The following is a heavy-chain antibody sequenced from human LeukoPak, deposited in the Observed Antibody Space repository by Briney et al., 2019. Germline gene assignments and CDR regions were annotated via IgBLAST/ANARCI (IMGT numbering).Heavy chain of an antibody. J-gene: IGHJ4*02. D-gene: IGHD3-10*01. CDR2: ISDSGGST. V-gene: IGHV3-23*01. CDR1: GFTFSNYA. CDR3: AKENYYGSGSQYYFDY. Sequence: GGSLRLSCAASGFTFSNYAMYWVRQAPGKGLEWVSGISDSGGSTYYADSVKGRFTISRDNSKSTLYLQMNSLRAEDTAVYYCAKENYYGSGSQYYFDYWGQGTLVTVSS.